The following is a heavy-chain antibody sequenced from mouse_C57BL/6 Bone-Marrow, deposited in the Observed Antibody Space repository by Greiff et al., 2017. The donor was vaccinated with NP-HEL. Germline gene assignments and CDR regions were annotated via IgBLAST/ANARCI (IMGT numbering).Heavy chain of an antibody. CDR1: GFNIKNTY. CDR3: ASHYGSSYPFYYAMDY. V-gene: IGHV14-3*01. Sequence: EVMLVESVAELVRPGASVKLSCTASGFNIKNTYMHWVKQRPEQGLEWIGRIDPANGNTKYDPKFQGKATITADTSSNTAYLQLSSLTSYDTAIYYCASHYGSSYPFYYAMDYWGQGTSVTVAS. J-gene: IGHJ4*01. CDR2: IDPANGNT. D-gene: IGHD1-1*01.